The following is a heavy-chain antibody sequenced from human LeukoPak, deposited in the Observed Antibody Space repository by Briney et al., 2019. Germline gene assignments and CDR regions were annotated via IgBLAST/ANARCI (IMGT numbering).Heavy chain of an antibody. CDR3: AKDGGPTVFYYFDY. J-gene: IGHJ4*02. V-gene: IGHV3-23*01. CDR1: GFTFSNYA. Sequence: GGSLRLSCAASGFTFSNYAMSWVRQAPGKGLEWVSGISGSSGGANYADPVKGRFTISRDNSRNTLYLQMNSLRAEDTAIYYCAKDGGPTVFYYFDYWGQGTLITVSS. CDR2: ISGSSGGA. D-gene: IGHD1-1*01.